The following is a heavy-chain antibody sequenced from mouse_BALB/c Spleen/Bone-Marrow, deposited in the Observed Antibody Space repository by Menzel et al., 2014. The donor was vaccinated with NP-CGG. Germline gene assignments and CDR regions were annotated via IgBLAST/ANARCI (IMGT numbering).Heavy chain of an antibody. CDR1: GFTFNTYA. V-gene: IGHV10-1*02. Sequence: DVQLQESGGGLVQPKGSLKLSCAASGFTFNTYAMNWVRQAPGKGLEWVARIRSKSNNYATYHADSVKDRFTISRDDSQSMLYLQMNNLKTEDTAMYYCVRHGYGNYGAMDYWGQGTSVTVSS. J-gene: IGHJ4*01. CDR3: VRHGYGNYGAMDY. CDR2: IRSKSNNYAT. D-gene: IGHD2-10*02.